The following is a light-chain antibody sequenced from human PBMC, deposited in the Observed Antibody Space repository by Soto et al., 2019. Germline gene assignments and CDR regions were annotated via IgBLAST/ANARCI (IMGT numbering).Light chain of an antibody. Sequence: SALTQPASVSGSPGQSITISCTGTSSDIGAYNYVSWYQQYPGKAPKRMIYGVTNRPSGVSNRFSGSKTGNTASLTISGLQAEDEADYYCFSHRSGDSHVFGTGTKVTVL. V-gene: IGLV2-14*01. J-gene: IGLJ1*01. CDR2: GVT. CDR1: SSDIGAYNY. CDR3: FSHRSGDSHV.